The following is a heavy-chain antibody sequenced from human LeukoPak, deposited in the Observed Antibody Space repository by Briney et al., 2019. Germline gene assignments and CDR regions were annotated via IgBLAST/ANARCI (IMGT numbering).Heavy chain of an antibody. Sequence: GGSLSLSCAASGFTFSSYAMHWVRQAPGKGLEGVAVISYDGSNKYYADSVKGRFTISRDNSKNTLYLQMNSLRAEDTAVYYCARDFGRIAAAGTPLDYWGQGTLVTVSS. CDR3: ARDFGRIAAAGTPLDY. CDR1: GFTFSSYA. CDR2: ISYDGSNK. J-gene: IGHJ4*02. D-gene: IGHD6-13*01. V-gene: IGHV3-30-3*01.